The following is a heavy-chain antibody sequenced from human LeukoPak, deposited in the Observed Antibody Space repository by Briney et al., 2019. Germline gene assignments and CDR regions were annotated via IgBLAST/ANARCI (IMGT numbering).Heavy chain of an antibody. D-gene: IGHD2-21*02. CDR3: ARHAHTAYCGGDCYSDY. J-gene: IGHJ4*02. CDR1: GGSISSYY. V-gene: IGHV4-59*08. CDR2: IYYSGST. Sequence: SETLSLTCTVSGGSISSYYWSWIRQPPGKGLEWIGYIYYSGSTNYNPSLKSRVTISVDTSKNRFSLKLSSVTAADTAVYYCARHAHTAYCGGDCYSDYWGQGTLVTVSS.